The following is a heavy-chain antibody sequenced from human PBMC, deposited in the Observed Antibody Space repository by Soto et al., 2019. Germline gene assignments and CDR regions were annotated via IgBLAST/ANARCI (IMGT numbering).Heavy chain of an antibody. Sequence: GESLKISGKGSGYSFTNYWITWVRQMPGKGLEWLGRVDPTDSYSNYSPSFQGHVTISADKSISTAYLQWSSLKASDTAMYYCARDSYYTSGNYFTYYTYHMDVWGQGKTVTVSS. D-gene: IGHD3-10*01. CDR3: ARDSYYTSGNYFTYYTYHMDV. CDR2: VDPTDSYS. V-gene: IGHV5-10-1*01. CDR1: GYSFTNYW. J-gene: IGHJ6*03.